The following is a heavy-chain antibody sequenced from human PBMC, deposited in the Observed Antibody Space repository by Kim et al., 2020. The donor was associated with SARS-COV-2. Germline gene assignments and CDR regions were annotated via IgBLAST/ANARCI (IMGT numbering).Heavy chain of an antibody. CDR3: ARDRAYSGSYGYFQH. J-gene: IGHJ1*01. Sequence: SVKGRFTISRDNSKSTLYLRMNGLRAEDTAVYYCARDRAYSGSYGYFQHWGQGALLTVSS. V-gene: IGHV3-30*07. D-gene: IGHD1-26*01.